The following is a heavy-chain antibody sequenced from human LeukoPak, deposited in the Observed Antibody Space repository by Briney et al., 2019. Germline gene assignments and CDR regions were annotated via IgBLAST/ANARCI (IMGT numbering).Heavy chain of an antibody. CDR2: IYYSGSSGST. J-gene: IGHJ4*01. CDR3: AGGGDGYQTRFDY. Sequence: PSETLSLTCTVSGGSISSYYWSWIRQPPGKGLGWIGYIYYSGSSGSTNYNPSLRSRVTISADTSKNQFSLKLTSVTAADTAVYYCAGGGDGYQTRFDYWGQGTLLTVSS. CDR1: GGSISSYY. D-gene: IGHD5-24*01. V-gene: IGHV4-59*01.